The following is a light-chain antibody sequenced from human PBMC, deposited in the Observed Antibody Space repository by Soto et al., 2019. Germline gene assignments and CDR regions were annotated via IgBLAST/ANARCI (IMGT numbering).Light chain of an antibody. CDR2: GAS. CDR1: QSVRSN. J-gene: IGKJ1*01. Sequence: EIVMTQSPATLSVSPGERATLSCRASQSVRSNLAWYQQKPGQAPRLLIYGASTRATGIPARFSGSGSGTEFTLTISSLQSEDFAVYYCLQYNNWPRTFGQGTKVEIK. V-gene: IGKV3-15*01. CDR3: LQYNNWPRT.